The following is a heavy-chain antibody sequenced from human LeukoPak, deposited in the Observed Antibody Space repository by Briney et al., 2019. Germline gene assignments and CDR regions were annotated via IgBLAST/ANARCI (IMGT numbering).Heavy chain of an antibody. D-gene: IGHD3-9*01. Sequence: GGSLRLSCTASGFTFGDYAMSWVRQAPGKGLEWVGIIRSKAYGGTTEYAASVKGRFTISRDDSKSIAYLQMNSLKTEDTAVYYCTRGDYDILTGYSEMDYWGQGTLVTVSS. CDR3: TRGDYDILTGYSEMDY. J-gene: IGHJ4*02. CDR1: GFTFGDYA. V-gene: IGHV3-49*04. CDR2: IRSKAYGGTT.